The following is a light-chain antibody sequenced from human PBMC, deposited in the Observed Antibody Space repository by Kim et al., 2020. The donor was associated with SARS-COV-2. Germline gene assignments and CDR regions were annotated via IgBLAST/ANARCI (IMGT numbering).Light chain of an antibody. Sequence: EIVMAQSPATLSVSSGESATLSCRASQNINSYLAWYQQKPGQAPRLLIYDASTRIPALPERFSGSGSGREFTLTISNLQSEYFAVYYCQQYYTWTYNCGQGIKLVI. J-gene: IGKJ2*01. CDR3: QQYYTWTYN. CDR2: DAS. CDR1: QNINSY. V-gene: IGKV3-15*01.